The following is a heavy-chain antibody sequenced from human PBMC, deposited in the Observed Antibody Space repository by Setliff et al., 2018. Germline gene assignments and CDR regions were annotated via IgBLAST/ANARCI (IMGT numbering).Heavy chain of an antibody. J-gene: IGHJ3*02. CDR2: IISNSLTI. Sequence: GGSLRLSCEASGFNFNLYNMNWVRQAPGKGLEWVSYIISNSLTIHYADSVRGRFTVSRDNARNSLYLQMNNLRAEDTAVYYCARDLYNSGWLRGPDIWGQGTMVTVSS. CDR3: ARDLYNSGWLRGPDI. CDR1: GFNFNLYN. D-gene: IGHD6-19*01. V-gene: IGHV3-48*01.